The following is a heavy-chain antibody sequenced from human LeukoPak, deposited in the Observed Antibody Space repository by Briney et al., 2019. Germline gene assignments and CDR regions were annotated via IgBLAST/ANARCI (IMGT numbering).Heavy chain of an antibody. Sequence: GASVKVSCKASGYTFTGYYMHWARQAPGQGLEWMGWINPNSGGTNYAQKFQGRVTMTRDTSTRTAYMELSRLRSDDTAVYYCASEYGSGSYDGGYWGQGTLVTVSS. V-gene: IGHV1-2*02. CDR3: ASEYGSGSYDGGY. CDR2: INPNSGGT. J-gene: IGHJ4*02. D-gene: IGHD3-10*01. CDR1: GYTFTGYY.